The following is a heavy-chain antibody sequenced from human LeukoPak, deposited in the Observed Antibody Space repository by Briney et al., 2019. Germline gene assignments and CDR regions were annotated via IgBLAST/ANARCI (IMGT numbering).Heavy chain of an antibody. CDR2: INPSGGST. J-gene: IGHJ5*02. V-gene: IGHV1-46*01. D-gene: IGHD3-3*01. CDR3: ARDGAYDFWSGYYFFGDAGNWFDP. CDR1: GYTVTSYY. Sequence: GASVKVSCKASGYTVTSYYMHWVRQAPGQGLEWMGIINPSGGSTSYAQKFQGRVTMTRDTSTSTVYMELSSLRSEDTAVYYCARDGAYDFWSGYYFFGDAGNWFDPWGQGTLVTVSS.